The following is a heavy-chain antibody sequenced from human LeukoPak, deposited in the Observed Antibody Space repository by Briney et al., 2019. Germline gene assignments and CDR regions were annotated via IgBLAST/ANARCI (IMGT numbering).Heavy chain of an antibody. J-gene: IGHJ4*02. CDR3: ARGVEPLAANTLAY. V-gene: IGHV3-53*01. Sequence: PGGSLRLSCAASGFNFSNYVISWVRQAPGKGLEWVSVLYSDGNTKYADSVQGRFTISRDNSKNTLYLEMNSLSPDDTAVYYCARGVEPLAANTLAYWGQGTLVTVSS. CDR1: GFNFSNYV. CDR2: LYSDGNT. D-gene: IGHD1-14*01.